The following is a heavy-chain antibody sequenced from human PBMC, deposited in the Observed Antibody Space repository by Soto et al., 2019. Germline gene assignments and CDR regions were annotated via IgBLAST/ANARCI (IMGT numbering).Heavy chain of an antibody. Sequence: SVKVSCKASGGTFSSYTISWVRQAPGQGLEWMGRIIPILGIANYAQKFQGRVTITADKSTSTAYMELSSLRSEDTAVYYCARGSSSGLFDYWGQGTLVTVSS. D-gene: IGHD6-6*01. CDR3: ARGSSSGLFDY. J-gene: IGHJ4*02. CDR1: GGTFSSYT. CDR2: IIPILGIA. V-gene: IGHV1-69*02.